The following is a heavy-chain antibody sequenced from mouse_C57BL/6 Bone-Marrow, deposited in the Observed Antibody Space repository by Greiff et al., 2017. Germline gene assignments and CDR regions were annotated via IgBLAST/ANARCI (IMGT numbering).Heavy chain of an antibody. D-gene: IGHD2-4*01. V-gene: IGHV1-59*01. J-gene: IGHJ3*01. CDR3: ASYNNYTWFAD. Sequence: QVQLQQPGAELVRPGASVKLSCKASGYTFTSYWMHWVKQRPGHGLEWIGVIDPSDGYPNYNQKFKGKATLTVDTSSSPAYMQLSSLTSEAAAVYYCASYNNYTWFADWGKGTLVTVSA. CDR2: IDPSDGYP. CDR1: GYTFTSYW.